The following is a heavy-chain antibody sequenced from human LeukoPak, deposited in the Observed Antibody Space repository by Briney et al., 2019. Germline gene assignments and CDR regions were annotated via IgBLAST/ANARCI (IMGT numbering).Heavy chain of an antibody. CDR1: GGSISSYY. CDR2: IYYSGST. CDR3: ARDRGYSSSWYSAGGNWFDP. Sequence: SETLSLTCTVSGGSISSYYWSWIRQPPGKGLEWIGYIYYSGSTNYNPSLKSRVTISVDTSKNQFSLKLSSVTAADTAVYYCARDRGYSSSWYSAGGNWFDPWGQETLVTVSS. V-gene: IGHV4-59*01. D-gene: IGHD6-13*01. J-gene: IGHJ5*02.